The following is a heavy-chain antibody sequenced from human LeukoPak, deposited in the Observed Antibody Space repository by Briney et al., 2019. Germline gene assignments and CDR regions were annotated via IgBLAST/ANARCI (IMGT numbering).Heavy chain of an antibody. J-gene: IGHJ4*02. D-gene: IGHD3-10*01. Sequence: GGSLRLSCAASGFTFSTYAMNWVRQAPGKWLEWVSSISGSSDYIYYADSVKGRFTISRDNAKNSLYLQMNSLRAEDTAVYYCARYYGSGSPPFDYWGQGTLVTVSS. V-gene: IGHV3-21*01. CDR3: ARYYGSGSPPFDY. CDR2: ISGSSDYI. CDR1: GFTFSTYA.